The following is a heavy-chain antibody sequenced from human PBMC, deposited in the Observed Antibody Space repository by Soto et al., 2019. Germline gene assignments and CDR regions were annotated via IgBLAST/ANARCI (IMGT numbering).Heavy chain of an antibody. CDR2: IYDSGRT. J-gene: IGHJ6*03. CDR3: ARKVRRSGTTIRYFYYMDV. D-gene: IGHD1-1*01. Sequence: SETLSLTCNVSGASISSSSYYWGWIRQPPGKGLEWIGSIYDSGRTYSNPSLKSRVTISVDTSKNQLSLRLSSVTASDTAVYYCARKVRRSGTTIRYFYYMDVWGKGTTVTVSS. V-gene: IGHV4-39*01. CDR1: GASISSSSYY.